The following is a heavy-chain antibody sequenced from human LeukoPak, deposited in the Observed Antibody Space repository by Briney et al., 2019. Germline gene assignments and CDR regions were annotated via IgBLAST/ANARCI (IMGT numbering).Heavy chain of an antibody. V-gene: IGHV4-34*01. D-gene: IGHD6-19*01. J-gene: IGHJ5*02. CDR3: ARGVGQWLVRQGRTYNWFGP. CDR2: INHSGST. Sequence: PSETLSLTCAVYGGSFSGYYWSWIRQPPGKGLEWIGEINHSGSTNYNPSLKSRVTISVDTSKNQFSLKLSSVTAADTAVYYCARGVGQWLVRQGRTYNWFGPWGQGTLVTVSS. CDR1: GGSFSGYY.